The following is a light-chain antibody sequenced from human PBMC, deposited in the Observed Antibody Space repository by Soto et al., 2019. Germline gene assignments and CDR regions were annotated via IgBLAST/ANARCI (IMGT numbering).Light chain of an antibody. Sequence: DIQMTQSPSSLSASVGDRVTITCQASQDVRKYLSWYQQKARKAPKLLIYDASNLETGVPSRFSGSGSGTDFTFTVSSLQPEDIATYYCQQRHNLPHTFGPGTKMDIK. CDR1: QDVRKY. CDR2: DAS. V-gene: IGKV1-33*01. J-gene: IGKJ3*01. CDR3: QQRHNLPHT.